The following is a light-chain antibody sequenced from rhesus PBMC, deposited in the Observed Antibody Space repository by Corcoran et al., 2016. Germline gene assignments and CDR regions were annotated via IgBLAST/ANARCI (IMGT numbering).Light chain of an antibody. V-gene: IGKV1S4*01. Sequence: DIQMTQSPSSLSASVGDRVTITCQASQGISSWLAWYQQKPGKAPKLLIYAASRLQSGGPSRFSGRGSGTEFTLTISSLQPEDFATYYCQQHNSYPRTFGQGTKVEIK. J-gene: IGKJ1*01. CDR1: QGISSW. CDR3: QQHNSYPRT. CDR2: AAS.